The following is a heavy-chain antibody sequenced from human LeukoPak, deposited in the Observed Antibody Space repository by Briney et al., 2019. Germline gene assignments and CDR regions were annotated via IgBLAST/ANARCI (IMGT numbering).Heavy chain of an antibody. CDR2: IIPIFGTA. CDR3: ARETYYDFWSRQDYYYGMDV. V-gene: IGHV1-69*13. CDR1: GGTFSSYA. D-gene: IGHD3-3*01. J-gene: IGHJ6*02. Sequence: SVKVSCKASGGTFSSYAISWVRQTPGQGLEWMGGIIPIFGTANYAQKFQGRVTITADESTSTAYMELSSLRSEDTAVYYCARETYYDFWSRQDYYYGMDVWGQGTTVTVSS.